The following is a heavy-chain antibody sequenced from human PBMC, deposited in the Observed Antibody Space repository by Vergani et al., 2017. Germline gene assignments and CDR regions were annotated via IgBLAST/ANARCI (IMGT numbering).Heavy chain of an antibody. V-gene: IGHV1-46*01. Sequence: QVQLVQSGAEVKKPGASVKVSCKASGYTFTSYYMHWVRQARGQGLEWMGIINPSGGSTSYAQKCQGRVTMTRDTSTSTVYMELSSLRSEDTAVYYCAREATVTTPFDYWSQGTLVTVSS. D-gene: IGHD4-17*01. CDR3: AREATVTTPFDY. CDR2: INPSGGST. J-gene: IGHJ4*02. CDR1: GYTFTSYY.